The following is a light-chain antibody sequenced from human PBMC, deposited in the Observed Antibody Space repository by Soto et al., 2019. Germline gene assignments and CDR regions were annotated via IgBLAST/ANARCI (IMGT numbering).Light chain of an antibody. Sequence: DIHMTQSPSTLSASVGDRVTITCRASQSISTHLAWYQQKPGDAPNLLIYDASTLQSGVPSRFSGSASGTDFTLTVSSLQPDDFASYYCQQYADYPLAFGQGTKVAIK. CDR1: QSISTH. J-gene: IGKJ2*01. V-gene: IGKV1-5*01. CDR3: QQYADYPLA. CDR2: DAS.